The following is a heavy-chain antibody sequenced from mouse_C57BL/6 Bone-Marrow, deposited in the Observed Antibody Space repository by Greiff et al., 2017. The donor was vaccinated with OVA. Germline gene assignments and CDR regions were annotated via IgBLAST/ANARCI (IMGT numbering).Heavy chain of an antibody. CDR1: GFNIKNPY. D-gene: IGHD1-1*01. Sequence: EVQLQQSVAELVRPGASVKLSCTASGFNIKNPYMHWVKQRPEQGLEWIGRIDPANGNTKYAPKFQGKATITADTSSNTAYLQLSSLTSEDTAIYYCARTGSRAYYYAMDYWGQGTSVTVSS. V-gene: IGHV14-3*01. CDR3: ARTGSRAYYYAMDY. J-gene: IGHJ4*01. CDR2: IDPANGNT.